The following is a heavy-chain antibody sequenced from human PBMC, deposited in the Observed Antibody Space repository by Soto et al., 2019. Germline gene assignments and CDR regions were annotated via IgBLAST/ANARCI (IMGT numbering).Heavy chain of an antibody. CDR3: ARGMVRGVMGDY. J-gene: IGHJ4*02. Sequence: SETLSLTCTVSGGSISSYYWSWIRQPPGKGLEWIGYIYYSGSTNYNPSLKSRVTISVDTSKNQFSLKLSSVTAADTAVYYCARGMVRGVMGDYWGQGTLVTVSS. CDR1: GGSISSYY. V-gene: IGHV4-59*01. CDR2: IYYSGST. D-gene: IGHD3-10*01.